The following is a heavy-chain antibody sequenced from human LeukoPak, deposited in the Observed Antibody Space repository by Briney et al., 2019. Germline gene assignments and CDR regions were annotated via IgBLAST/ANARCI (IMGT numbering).Heavy chain of an antibody. V-gene: IGHV1-24*01. CDR1: GDTLTEIC. D-gene: IGHD1/OR15-1a*01. CDR2: FDPEDAEA. CDR3: ATSRTPSLDASVDY. Sequence: ASVKVSCKVSGDTLTEICIHWVRQAPGKGLEWMGGFDPEDAEAIYAQKFQGRVTMTEDTSTDTAYMELSSLGSEDTAVYYCATSRTPSLDASVDYWGQGTLVIVSS. J-gene: IGHJ4*02.